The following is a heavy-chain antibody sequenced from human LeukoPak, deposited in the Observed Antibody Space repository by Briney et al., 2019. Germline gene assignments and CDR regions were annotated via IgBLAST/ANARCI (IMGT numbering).Heavy chain of an antibody. CDR3: TRDLMDYDVSTGLHHYYMDV. J-gene: IGHJ6*02. Sequence: PGESLRLSCVASGFTFSSYWMHWVRQDPRKGLVWVSRISGDGRNINYADSVRGRFTISRDNAKNTLYLQMNTLRVEDTAVYYCTRDLMDYDVSTGLHHYYMDVWGQGTTVTVSS. V-gene: IGHV3-74*01. CDR1: GFTFSSYW. CDR2: ISGDGRNI. D-gene: IGHD3-9*01.